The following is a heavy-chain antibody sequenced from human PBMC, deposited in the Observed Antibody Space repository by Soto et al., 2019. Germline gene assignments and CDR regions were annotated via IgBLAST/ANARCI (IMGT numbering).Heavy chain of an antibody. CDR3: ARGYSSGWSLYYFDY. V-gene: IGHV3-30*03. CDR2: ISYDGSNK. J-gene: IGHJ4*02. Sequence: QVQLVESGGGVVQPGRSLRLSCAASGFTFSSYGMHWVRQAPGKGLEWVAVISYDGSNKYYADSVKGRFTISRDNSKNTLYLQMNSLRAEDTAVYYCARGYSSGWSLYYFDYWGQGTLVTVSS. CDR1: GFTFSSYG. D-gene: IGHD6-19*01.